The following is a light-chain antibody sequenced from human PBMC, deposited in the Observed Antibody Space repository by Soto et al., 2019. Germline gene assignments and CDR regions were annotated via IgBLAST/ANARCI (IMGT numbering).Light chain of an antibody. CDR1: SGHSSYI. J-gene: IGLJ2*01. V-gene: IGLV4-60*03. CDR3: ETWDSKNVV. CDR2: LEGSGTN. Sequence: QSVLTQSSSASASLGSSVKLTCTLSSGHSSYIIAWHQQQPGKAPRYLMKLEGSGTNNKGSGVPDRFSGSSSGADRYLTISNLQSEDEADYYCETWDSKNVVFGGGTKLTVL.